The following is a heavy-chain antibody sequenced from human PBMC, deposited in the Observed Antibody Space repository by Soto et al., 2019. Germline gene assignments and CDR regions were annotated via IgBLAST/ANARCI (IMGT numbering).Heavy chain of an antibody. V-gene: IGHV5-51*01. CDR3: ARGSTGSTTHFYYDGMDV. Sequence: GESLKISCKGSGYRFASYWIGWVRQMPGKGLEWMGIIYPGDSDTRYSPSFQGQVTISVDKSINTAYLQWSSLKASDTAMYFCARGSTGSTTHFYYDGMDVWGQGTTVTVSS. CDR2: IYPGDSDT. CDR1: GYRFASYW. D-gene: IGHD1-1*01. J-gene: IGHJ6*02.